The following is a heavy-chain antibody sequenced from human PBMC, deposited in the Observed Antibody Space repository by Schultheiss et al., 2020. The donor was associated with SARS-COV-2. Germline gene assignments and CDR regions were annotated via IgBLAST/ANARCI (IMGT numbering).Heavy chain of an antibody. CDR1: GGSISSSNW. D-gene: IGHD6-13*01. Sequence: SETLSLTCAVSGGSISSSNWWSWVRQPPGKGLEWIGYIYYSGSTNYNPSLKSRVTISVDRSKNQFSLKLSSVTAADTAVYYCARGTRIAAAGLDYWGQGTLVTVSS. CDR2: IYYSGST. J-gene: IGHJ4*02. V-gene: IGHV4-4*02. CDR3: ARGTRIAAAGLDY.